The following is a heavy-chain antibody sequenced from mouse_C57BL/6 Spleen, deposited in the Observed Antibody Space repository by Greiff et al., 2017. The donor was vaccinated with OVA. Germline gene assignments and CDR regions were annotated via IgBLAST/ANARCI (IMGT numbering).Heavy chain of an antibody. V-gene: IGHV1-5*01. CDR1: GYTFTSYW. CDR3: TRSDDGSLYYFDY. D-gene: IGHD2-3*01. Sequence: EVKLVESGTVLARPGASVKMSCKTSGYTFTSYWMHWVKQRPGQGLEWIGAIYPGNSDTSYNQKFKGKAKLTAVTSASTAYMELSSLTNEDSAVYYCTRSDDGSLYYFDYWGQGTTLTVSS. CDR2: IYPGNSDT. J-gene: IGHJ2*01.